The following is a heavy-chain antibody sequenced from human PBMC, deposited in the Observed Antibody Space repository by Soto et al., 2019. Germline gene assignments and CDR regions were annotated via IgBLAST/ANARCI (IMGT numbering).Heavy chain of an antibody. CDR1: GFTFSSYA. D-gene: IGHD4-17*01. V-gene: IGHV3-23*01. CDR2: ISGSGGST. J-gene: IGHJ4*02. CDR3: AKPYGDYVASLYYFDY. Sequence: EVQLLESGGGLVQPGGSLRLSCAASGFTFSSYAMSWVRQAPGKGLEWVSAISGSGGSTYYADSVKGRFTISRDNSKNXLYLQMNRLRAEDTAVYYCAKPYGDYVASLYYFDYWGQGTLVTVSS.